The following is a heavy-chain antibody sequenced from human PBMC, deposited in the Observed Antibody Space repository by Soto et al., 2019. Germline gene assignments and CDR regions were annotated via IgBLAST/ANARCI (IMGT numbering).Heavy chain of an antibody. Sequence: PSETLSLTCTVSGGSISSYYWSWIRQPPGKGLEWIGYIYYSGSTNYNPSLKSRVTISVDTSKNQFSLKLSSATAADTAVYYCARDLQWRDYGGNSKPSGMDVWGQGTTVTVSS. D-gene: IGHD4-17*01. CDR1: GGSISSYY. CDR2: IYYSGST. V-gene: IGHV4-59*01. CDR3: ARDLQWRDYGGNSKPSGMDV. J-gene: IGHJ6*02.